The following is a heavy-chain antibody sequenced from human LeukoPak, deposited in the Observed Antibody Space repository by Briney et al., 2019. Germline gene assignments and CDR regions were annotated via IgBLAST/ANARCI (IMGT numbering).Heavy chain of an antibody. D-gene: IGHD6-13*01. J-gene: IGHJ4*02. CDR1: GGSISSSGYY. CDR3: ARQRSPYSSTSYPDY. CDR2: IYYSGST. Sequence: PSETLSLTCTVSGGSISSSGYYWGWIRQPPGKGLEWIGGIYYSGSTFYRPSLKSRVTISVDTSKTQFSLKLTSVTAADTAVYYCARQRSPYSSTSYPDYWGQGPLVTVSS. V-gene: IGHV4-39*01.